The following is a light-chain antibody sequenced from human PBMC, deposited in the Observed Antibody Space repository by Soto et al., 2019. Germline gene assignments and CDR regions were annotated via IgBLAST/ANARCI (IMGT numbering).Light chain of an antibody. Sequence: EIVLTQSPDTLSLSPGERATLSCRASQSVSSSLAWYQQKPGQAPRLLIYDASNRATGIPARFSGSGSGTDFTLTISSLEPEDVAVYYCQQRSNWPPEVTFGPGTKVDLK. CDR2: DAS. V-gene: IGKV3-11*01. J-gene: IGKJ3*01. CDR3: QQRSNWPPEVT. CDR1: QSVSSS.